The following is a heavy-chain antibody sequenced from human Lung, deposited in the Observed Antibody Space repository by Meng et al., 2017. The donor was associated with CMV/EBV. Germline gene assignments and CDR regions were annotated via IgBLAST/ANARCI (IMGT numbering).Heavy chain of an antibody. Sequence: GGSLRLXXAASGFTFSSYAMSWVRQAPGKGLEWVSAISGSGGSTYYADSVKGRFTISRDNSKNTLYLQMNSLRAEDTAVYYCANLGIYCSSTSCYTWTNWYLDLWGHGXLVTVSS. CDR1: GFTFSSYA. D-gene: IGHD2-2*02. J-gene: IGHJ2*01. CDR2: ISGSGGST. V-gene: IGHV3-23*01. CDR3: ANLGIYCSSTSCYTWTNWYLDL.